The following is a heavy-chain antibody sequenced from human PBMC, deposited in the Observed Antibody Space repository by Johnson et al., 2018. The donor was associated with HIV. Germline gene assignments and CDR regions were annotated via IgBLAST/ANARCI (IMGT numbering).Heavy chain of an antibody. Sequence: VQLVESGGGVVQPGRSLRLSCAASGFTFSSYGMHWVRQTPGKGLELVGLVKRKTDGGTPDYGAPVNGRFTISRDDSKNTLFMQMNSLKTEYTAGYYCWSQWTVLSVGGVDALDIWGQGTMVTVSS. CDR1: GFTFSSYG. CDR2: VKRKTDGGTP. J-gene: IGHJ3*02. D-gene: IGHD3-16*01. V-gene: IGHV3-15*01. CDR3: WSQWTVLSVGGVDALDI.